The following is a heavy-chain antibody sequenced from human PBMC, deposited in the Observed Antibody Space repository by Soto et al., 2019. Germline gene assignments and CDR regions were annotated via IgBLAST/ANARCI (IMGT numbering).Heavy chain of an antibody. CDR1: GFSLTTSAAG. CDR3: AHMSYSGIYYFDS. Sequence: QITLMESGPALVKPTLTLTVTCSFSGFSLTTSAAGVAWIREVPGKALEWLGVIIGHGDEKYSPSLKKRLTITKATTKSHVVLTMTQVDTLDTATHHCAHMSYSGIYYFDSWGQGTLVTVSS. J-gene: IGHJ4*02. V-gene: IGHV2-5*01. CDR2: IIGHGDE. D-gene: IGHD1-26*01.